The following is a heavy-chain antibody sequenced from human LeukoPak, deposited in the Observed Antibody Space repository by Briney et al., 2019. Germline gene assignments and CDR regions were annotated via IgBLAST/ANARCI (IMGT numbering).Heavy chain of an antibody. CDR2: ISYDGSNK. J-gene: IGHJ4*02. CDR3: AREESR. CDR1: GFTFSSYA. V-gene: IGHV3-30-3*01. Sequence: PGGSLRLSCAASGFTFSSYAMHWVRQAPGKGLEWVAVISYDGSNKYYADSVKGRFTISRDNSKNTLYLQMNSLRAEDTAVYYCAREESRWGQGTLVTVSS.